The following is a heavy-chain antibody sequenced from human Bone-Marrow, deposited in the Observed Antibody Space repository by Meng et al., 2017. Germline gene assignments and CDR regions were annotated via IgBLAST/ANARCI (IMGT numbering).Heavy chain of an antibody. CDR2: INPNSGGT. D-gene: IGHD6-13*01. CDR1: GYTFTSYD. J-gene: IGHJ4*02. Sequence: ASVKVSCKASGYTFTSYDINWVRQAPGQGLEWMGRINPNSGGTNYAQKFQGRVTMTRDTSISTDYMELSRLRSDDTAVYYCARAGHSSSWYLYFDYWGQGTLVTVSS. V-gene: IGHV1-2*06. CDR3: ARAGHSSSWYLYFDY.